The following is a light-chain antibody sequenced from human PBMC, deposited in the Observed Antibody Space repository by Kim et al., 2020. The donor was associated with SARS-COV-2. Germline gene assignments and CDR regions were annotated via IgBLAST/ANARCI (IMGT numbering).Light chain of an antibody. J-gene: IGLJ2*01. CDR1: SSDVGSYNL. CDR3: CSYAGSSTFVV. Sequence: QAITHSCTGTSSDVGSYNLVSSYQQHPGKAPKLMIYEVSKRPSGVSNRFSGSKSGNTASLTISGLQAEDEADYYCCSYAGSSTFVVFGGGTQLTVL. V-gene: IGLV2-23*02. CDR2: EVS.